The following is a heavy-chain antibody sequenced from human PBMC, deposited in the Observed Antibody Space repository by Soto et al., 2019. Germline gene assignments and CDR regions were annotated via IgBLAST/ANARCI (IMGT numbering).Heavy chain of an antibody. CDR3: ARSYCSGGSCLIPYFDY. CDR1: GGSFSGYY. J-gene: IGHJ4*02. CDR2: INHSGST. V-gene: IGHV4-34*01. D-gene: IGHD2-15*01. Sequence: PSETLSLTCAVYGGSFSGYYWSWIRQPPGKGLEWIGEINHSGSTNYNPSLKSRVTISVDTSKNQFSLKLSSVTAADTAVYYCARSYCSGGSCLIPYFDYWGQGTLVTVSS.